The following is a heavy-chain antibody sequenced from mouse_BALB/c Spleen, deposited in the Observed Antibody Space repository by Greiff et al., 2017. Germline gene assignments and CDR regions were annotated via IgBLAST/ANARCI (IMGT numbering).Heavy chain of an antibody. D-gene: IGHD2-14*01. CDR3: ARSDYRYLFDY. Sequence: VQLKESGPSLVQPSQSLSLSCSVTGDSFTSGYWNWIRKFPGNKLEYMGYISYSGSTYYNPSLKSRISITRDTSKNQYYLQLNSVTTEDTATYYCARSDYRYLFDYWGQGTTLTVSS. CDR2: ISYSGST. V-gene: IGHV3-8*02. CDR1: GDSFTSGY. J-gene: IGHJ2*01.